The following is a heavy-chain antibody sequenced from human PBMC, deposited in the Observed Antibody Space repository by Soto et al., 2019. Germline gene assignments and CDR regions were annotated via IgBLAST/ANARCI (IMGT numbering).Heavy chain of an antibody. CDR3: ARGDREDIAVVVGVRPGEYGVDV. Sequence: QVQLVESGGGVVQPGRSLRLSCAASGFTFRNYAMHWVRQAPGKGLEWVAVISYDGGNKFYRDYVKGRFTIPRDNSKTTLYLQINSLRYEDTAVYYCARGDREDIAVVVGVRPGEYGVDVWGHGTTVTVSS. V-gene: IGHV3-30-3*01. CDR2: ISYDGGNK. D-gene: IGHD2-15*01. J-gene: IGHJ6*02. CDR1: GFTFRNYA.